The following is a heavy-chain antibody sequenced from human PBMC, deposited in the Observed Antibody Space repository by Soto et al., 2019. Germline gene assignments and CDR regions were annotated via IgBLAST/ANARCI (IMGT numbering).Heavy chain of an antibody. V-gene: IGHV2-5*02. J-gene: IGHJ4*02. CDR2: IYWDDDK. CDR3: AHLGGGYFAY. D-gene: IGHD3-16*01. CDR1: GFSLSTSGVG. Sequence: QITLKESGPTLVKPTQTLTLTCTFSGFSLSTSGVGVAWIRQPPGKALEWLALIYWDDDKRYSPSLMSRLTIXRDTSKNQVVLTMTNMDPVDTATYYCAHLGGGYFAYWGQGTLVSVSS.